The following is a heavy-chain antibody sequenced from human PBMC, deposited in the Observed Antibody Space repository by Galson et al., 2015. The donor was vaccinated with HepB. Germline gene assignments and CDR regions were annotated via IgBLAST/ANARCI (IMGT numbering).Heavy chain of an antibody. CDR2: ISSSSSYI. CDR1: GFTFSSYS. J-gene: IGHJ4*02. CDR3: ARYSSSSLPFFDY. V-gene: IGHV3-21*01. D-gene: IGHD6-6*01. Sequence: SLRLSCAASGFTFSSYSMNWVRQAPRKGLEWVSSISSSSSYIYYADSVKGRFTISRDNAKNSLYLQMNSLRAEDTAVYYCARYSSSSLPFFDYWGQGTLVTVSS.